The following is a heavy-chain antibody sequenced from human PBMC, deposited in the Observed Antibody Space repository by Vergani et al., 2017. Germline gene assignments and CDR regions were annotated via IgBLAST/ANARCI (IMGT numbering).Heavy chain of an antibody. CDR1: GYTFTSYG. Sequence: QVQLVQSGAEVKKPGASVKVSCKASGYTFTSYGISWVRQAPGQGLEWMGWINAYNGNTNYAQKVQGRVTMTTDTSTSTAYMELRSLRSDDTAVDYCARGGSKQWRDYYYYGMDGWGQGTTVTVSA. D-gene: IGHD3-10*01. V-gene: IGHV1-18*01. J-gene: IGHJ6*01. CDR2: INAYNGNT. CDR3: ARGGSKQWRDYYYYGMDG.